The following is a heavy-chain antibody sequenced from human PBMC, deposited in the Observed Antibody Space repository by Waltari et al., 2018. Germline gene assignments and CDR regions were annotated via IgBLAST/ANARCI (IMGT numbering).Heavy chain of an antibody. CDR2: INHSGST. J-gene: IGHJ4*02. D-gene: IGHD6-19*01. V-gene: IGHV4-34*01. Sequence: QVQLQQWGAGLLKPSETLSLTCAVYGGSFSGYYWSWIRQPPGKGLEWIGEINHSGSTNYNPSLKSRVTISVDTSKNQFSLKLSSVTAADTAVYYCARGVRSGWYYYWGQGTLVTVSS. CDR3: ARGVRSGWYYY. CDR1: GGSFSGYY.